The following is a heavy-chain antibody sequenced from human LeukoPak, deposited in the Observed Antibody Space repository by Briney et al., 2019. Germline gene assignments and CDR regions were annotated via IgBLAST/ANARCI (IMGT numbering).Heavy chain of an antibody. CDR2: MNPNSGNT. D-gene: IGHD3-22*01. Sequence: ASVRVSCKASGYTFTSYDINWVRQATGQGLEWMGWMNPNSGNTGYAQKFQGRVTMTRNTSISTAYMELSSLRSEDTAVYYCARGPQGGYYDSSGYYGADYWGQGTLVTVSS. CDR1: GYTFTSYD. CDR3: ARGPQGGYYDSSGYYGADY. J-gene: IGHJ4*02. V-gene: IGHV1-8*01.